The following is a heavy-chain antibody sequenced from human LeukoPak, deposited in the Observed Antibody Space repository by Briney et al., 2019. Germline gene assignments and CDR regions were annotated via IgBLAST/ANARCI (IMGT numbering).Heavy chain of an antibody. J-gene: IGHJ6*03. D-gene: IGHD3-10*01. CDR3: ARGDFYASGSGHYYYMDV. CDR1: GYSFITYW. V-gene: IGHV5-51*01. Sequence: GESLKISCEGSGYSFITYWIAWMRQMPGKGLEWMGIIYPGDSDTRYSPSFQGQVTISADKSIDTAYLQWSSLKASDTAIYYCARGDFYASGSGHYYYMDVWGKGTTVIVSS. CDR2: IYPGDSDT.